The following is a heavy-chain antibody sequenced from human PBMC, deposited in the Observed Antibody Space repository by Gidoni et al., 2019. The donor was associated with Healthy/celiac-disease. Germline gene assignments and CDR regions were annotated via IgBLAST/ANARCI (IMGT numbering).Heavy chain of an antibody. CDR3: ARGITAGYYYYGMDV. Sequence: GFSFSSYSMNWVRQAPGKGLEWVSYISSSSSTIYYADSVKGRFTISRDNAKNSLYLQMNSLRDEDTAVYYCARGITAGYYYYGMDVWGQGTTVTVSS. CDR1: GFSFSSYS. CDR2: ISSSSSTI. J-gene: IGHJ6*02. D-gene: IGHD2-15*01. V-gene: IGHV3-48*02.